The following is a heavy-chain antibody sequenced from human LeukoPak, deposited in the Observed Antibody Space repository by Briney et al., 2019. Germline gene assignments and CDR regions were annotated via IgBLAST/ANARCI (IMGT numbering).Heavy chain of an antibody. CDR3: ARQYYYDSSGYFTWFDP. V-gene: IGHV4-4*07. Sequence: PSETLSLTCTVSGGSISSYYWSWIRQPAGKGLEWIGRIYTSGSTNYNPSLKSRVTISVDTSKNQFSLKLSSVTAADTAVYYCARQYYYDSSGYFTWFDPWGQGTLVTVSS. CDR1: GGSISSYY. CDR2: IYTSGST. D-gene: IGHD3-22*01. J-gene: IGHJ5*02.